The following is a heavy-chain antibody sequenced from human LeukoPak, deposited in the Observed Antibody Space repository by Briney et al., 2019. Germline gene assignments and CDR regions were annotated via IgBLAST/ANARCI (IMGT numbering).Heavy chain of an antibody. CDR1: GFTFSSYW. J-gene: IGHJ4*02. CDR3: ARDGTAPGVYFDY. CDR2: INQDGSEK. D-gene: IGHD6-13*01. Sequence: GGSLRLSCAASGFTFSSYWMSWVRQAPGKGLEWVANINQDGSEKYYLDSVKGRFTISRDNAKNSLYLQMNSLRAEDTAVYYCARDGTAPGVYFDYWGQGTLVTVSS. V-gene: IGHV3-7*01.